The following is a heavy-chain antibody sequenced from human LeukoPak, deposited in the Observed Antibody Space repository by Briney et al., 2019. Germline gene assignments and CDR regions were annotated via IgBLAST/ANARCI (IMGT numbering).Heavy chain of an antibody. CDR1: GGTFSSYT. CDR3: ASSLGDCSGGSCYRS. J-gene: IGHJ4*02. V-gene: IGHV1-69*02. D-gene: IGHD2-15*01. Sequence: ASVKVSCKASGGTFSSYTISWVRQAPGQGLEWMGRIIPILGIANYAQKFQGRVTITADKSTSTAYMELSSLRSEDTAVYYCASSLGDCSGGSCYRSWGQGTLVTVSS. CDR2: IIPILGIA.